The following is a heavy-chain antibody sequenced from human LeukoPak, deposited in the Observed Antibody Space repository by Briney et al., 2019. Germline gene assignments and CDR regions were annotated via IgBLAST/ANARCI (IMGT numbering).Heavy chain of an antibody. CDR1: GGSISSSSYY. V-gene: IGHV4-39*07. J-gene: IGHJ4*02. Sequence: SETLSLTCSVSGGSISSSSYYWGWIRQPPGKGLEWIGSFHYSGSTYYNPSLKSRVTISVNMSKNQFSLKLNSVTAADTAVYYCARRLDYWGQGTLVTVSS. CDR3: ARRLDY. CDR2: FHYSGST.